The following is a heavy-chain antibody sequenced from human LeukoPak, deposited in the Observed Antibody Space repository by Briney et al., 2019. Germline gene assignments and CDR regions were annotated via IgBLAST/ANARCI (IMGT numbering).Heavy chain of an antibody. CDR3: ARLNSSSYKLYYGMDV. Sequence: GGSLRLSCAASGFTVSSYYMSWVRQAPGKGLEWVSVIYSGGSTYYEDSVKCRFTISRDNSKNTLYLQMSSLRAEDTTVHYCARLNSSSYKLYYGMDVLGQGTTVTVS. J-gene: IGHJ6*01. CDR2: IYSGGST. V-gene: IGHV3-66*02. CDR1: GFTVSSYY. D-gene: IGHD6-13*01.